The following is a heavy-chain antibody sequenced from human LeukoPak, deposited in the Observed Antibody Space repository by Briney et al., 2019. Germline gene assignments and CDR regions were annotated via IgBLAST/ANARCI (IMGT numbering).Heavy chain of an antibody. J-gene: IGHJ3*02. V-gene: IGHV1-18*03. CDR2: ISAYNGNT. Sequence: ASVKVSCKASGYTFTSYGISWVRQAPGQGLEWMGWISAYNGNTNYAQKLQGRVTMTTDTSTSTAYMELRSLRSDDMAVYYCATKLYDFWSAFDIWGQGTMVTVSS. CDR1: GYTFTSYG. D-gene: IGHD3-3*01. CDR3: ATKLYDFWSAFDI.